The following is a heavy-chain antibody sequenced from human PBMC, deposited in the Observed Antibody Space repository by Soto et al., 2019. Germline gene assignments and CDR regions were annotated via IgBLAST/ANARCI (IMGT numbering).Heavy chain of an antibody. D-gene: IGHD3-22*01. Sequence: PSETLSLTCAVYGGSFSGYYWGWIRQPPGKGLEWIGEINHSGSTNYNPSLKSRVTISVDTSKNQFSLKLSSVTAADTAVYYCARGKAYYYDSSGYYRRPYNWFDPWGQGTLVTVSS. CDR2: INHSGST. CDR1: GGSFSGYY. J-gene: IGHJ5*02. CDR3: ARGKAYYYDSSGYYRRPYNWFDP. V-gene: IGHV4-34*01.